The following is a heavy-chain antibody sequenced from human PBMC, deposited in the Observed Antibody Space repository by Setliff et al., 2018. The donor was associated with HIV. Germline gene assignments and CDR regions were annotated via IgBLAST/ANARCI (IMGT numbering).Heavy chain of an antibody. CDR3: ARVACSGGSCYSYFQH. CDR2: ISAYNGDT. Sequence: ASVKVSCKASGYTFTNYGFSWVRQAPGQGLEWMGWISAYNGDTKYAQKLQGRVTMTTDTSTSTAHMELRSLRSDDTAVYYCARVACSGGSCYSYFQHWGQGTLVTVSS. CDR1: GYTFTNYG. V-gene: IGHV1-18*01. D-gene: IGHD2-15*01. J-gene: IGHJ1*01.